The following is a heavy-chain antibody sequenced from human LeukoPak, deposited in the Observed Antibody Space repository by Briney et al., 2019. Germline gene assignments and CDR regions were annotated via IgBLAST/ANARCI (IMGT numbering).Heavy chain of an antibody. D-gene: IGHD1-26*01. Sequence: GGSLRLSCAASGFTFSSYSMNWVRQAPGKGLEWVSSISSSSSYIYYADSVKGRFTISRDNAKNSLYLQMNSLRAEDTAVYYCARAGGATTHYYMDVWGKGTTVTVSS. CDR3: ARAGGATTHYYMDV. V-gene: IGHV3-21*01. CDR2: ISSSSSYI. CDR1: GFTFSSYS. J-gene: IGHJ6*03.